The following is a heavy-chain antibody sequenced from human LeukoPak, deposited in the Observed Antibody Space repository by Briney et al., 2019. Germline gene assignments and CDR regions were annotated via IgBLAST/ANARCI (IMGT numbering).Heavy chain of an antibody. Sequence: GGSLRLSCAASGFTFSSYGMHWVRQAPGKGLEWVAVIRYDGSNKYYEDSEKGRFTISRDNSKNMLYLQMNSLRAEDTAVYYCAREYGDYSPFDYWGQGTLVTVSS. D-gene: IGHD4-17*01. CDR2: IRYDGSNK. V-gene: IGHV3-33*01. CDR1: GFTFSSYG. J-gene: IGHJ4*02. CDR3: AREYGDYSPFDY.